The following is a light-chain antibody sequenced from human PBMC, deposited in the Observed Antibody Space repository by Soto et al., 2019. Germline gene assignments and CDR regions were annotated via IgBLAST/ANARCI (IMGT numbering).Light chain of an antibody. CDR2: WAS. V-gene: IGKV4-1*01. Sequence: DIVMTQSPDSLAVSLGERATINCKSSQSVLYSSNNKNYLAWYQQKPGQPPKLLISWASTRESGVPDRFSGSGSGTDFTLTISSLQAEDVAVYCCQQYYSTPLPFGGGTKVEIK. J-gene: IGKJ4*01. CDR3: QQYYSTPLP. CDR1: QSVLYSSNNKNY.